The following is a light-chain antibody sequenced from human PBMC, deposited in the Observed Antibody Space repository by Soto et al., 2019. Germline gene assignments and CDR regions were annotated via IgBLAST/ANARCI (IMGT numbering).Light chain of an antibody. CDR2: GAS. CDR1: QNLRSS. V-gene: IGKV3-20*01. J-gene: IGKJ1*01. Sequence: EFVLTQSPGTLSLSPGERATLSCRASQNLRSSLAWYQQKPGQAPRLLIYGASSRATGIPDRFSGSGSGTDFTLTISRLEPEDFAVYYCQQYGSSPRTFGQGTKVDIK. CDR3: QQYGSSPRT.